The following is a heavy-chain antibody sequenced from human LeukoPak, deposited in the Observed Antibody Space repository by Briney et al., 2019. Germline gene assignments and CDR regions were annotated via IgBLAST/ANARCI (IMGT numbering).Heavy chain of an antibody. CDR2: IKQDGSEK. Sequence: GGSLRLSCAASGLTFSNYWMDWVRQAPGKGLEWVANIKQDGSEKNYVDSVKGRFIISRDNAKNSLYLQMNTLRADDTAVYYCARDGLGTGWNWGQGPLVTVSS. J-gene: IGHJ4*02. D-gene: IGHD3-10*01. CDR1: GLTFSNYW. CDR3: ARDGLGTGWN. V-gene: IGHV3-7*03.